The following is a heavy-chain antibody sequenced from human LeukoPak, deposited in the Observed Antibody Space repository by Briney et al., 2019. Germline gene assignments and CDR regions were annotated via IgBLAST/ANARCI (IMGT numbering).Heavy chain of an antibody. D-gene: IGHD2-15*01. CDR1: GGTFSSYA. CDR2: ISAYNGNT. Sequence: ASVKVSCKASGGTFSSYAISWVRQAPGQGLEWMGWISAYNGNTNYAQKLQGRVTMTTDTSTSTACMELRSLRSDDTAAYYCARVRGGCSGGSCYSGFDYWGQGTLVTVSS. J-gene: IGHJ4*02. CDR3: ARVRGGCSGGSCYSGFDY. V-gene: IGHV1-18*01.